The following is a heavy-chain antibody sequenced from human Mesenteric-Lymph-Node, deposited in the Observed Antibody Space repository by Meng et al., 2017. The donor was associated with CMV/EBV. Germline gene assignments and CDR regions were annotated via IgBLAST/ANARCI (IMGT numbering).Heavy chain of an antibody. D-gene: IGHD6-19*01. CDR1: GYKFTSQW. Sequence: GESLKISCKGSGYKFTSQWIGWVRQMPGKGLEWMGIIYPGDSETKYSPSFQGQVTISVDEYTVDKPIDTTYLQWNSLQASDTAMYYCARSGGGWGFDYWGQGTLVTVSS. J-gene: IGHJ4*01. V-gene: IGHV5-51*01. CDR3: ARSGGGWGFDY. CDR2: IYPGDSET.